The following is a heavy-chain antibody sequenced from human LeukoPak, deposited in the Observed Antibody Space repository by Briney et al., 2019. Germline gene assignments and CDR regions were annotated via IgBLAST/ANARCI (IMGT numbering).Heavy chain of an antibody. D-gene: IGHD6-19*01. V-gene: IGHV1-69*05. Sequence: SVKVSCKASGGTFSSYAISWVRRAPGQGLEWMGGIIPIFGTANYAQKFQGRVTITTDESTSTAYMELSSLRSEDTAVYYCARVGGSGWSDDAFDIWGQGTMVTVSS. CDR3: ARVGGSGWSDDAFDI. J-gene: IGHJ3*02. CDR1: GGTFSSYA. CDR2: IIPIFGTA.